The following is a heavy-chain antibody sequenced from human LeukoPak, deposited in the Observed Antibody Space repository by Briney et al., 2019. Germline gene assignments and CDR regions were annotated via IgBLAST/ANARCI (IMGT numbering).Heavy chain of an antibody. D-gene: IGHD3-22*01. Sequence: PGGSLRLSCAASGFTFSSYGMHWVRQAPGKGLEWVAFIRYDGSNKYYADSVKGRFTTSRDNSKNTLYLQMNSLRAEDTAVYYCAKDRSYYYDSSGYPDYWGQGTLVTVSS. CDR1: GFTFSSYG. CDR2: IRYDGSNK. J-gene: IGHJ4*02. V-gene: IGHV3-30*02. CDR3: AKDRSYYYDSSGYPDY.